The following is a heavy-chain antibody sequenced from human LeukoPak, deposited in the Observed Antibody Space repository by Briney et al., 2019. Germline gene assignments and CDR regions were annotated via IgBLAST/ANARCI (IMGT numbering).Heavy chain of an antibody. D-gene: IGHD6-19*01. CDR2: MNPNSGNT. Sequence: GASVKVSCKASGYTFTSHDINWVRQATGQGLEWMGWMNPNSGNTGYAQKFQGRVTMTRNTSISTAYMELSSLRSEDTAVYYCARGRSKRESIAVAGPKGKFDYWGQGTLVTVSS. V-gene: IGHV1-8*01. CDR3: ARGRSKRESIAVAGPKGKFDY. J-gene: IGHJ4*02. CDR1: GYTFTSHD.